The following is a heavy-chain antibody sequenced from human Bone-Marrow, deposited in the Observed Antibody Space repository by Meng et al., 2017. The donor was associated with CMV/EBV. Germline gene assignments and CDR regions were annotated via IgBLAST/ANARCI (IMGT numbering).Heavy chain of an antibody. J-gene: IGHJ4*02. CDR3: ARDPCPSGVCYLDS. CDR2: IRYDGSNK. V-gene: IGHV3-30*02. Sequence: GESLKISCAASGFTFSSYGMHWVRQAPGKGLEWVAFIRYDGSNKYYADSVKGRFTISRDNSKNTLYLQMNSLRAEDTAVYYCARDPCPSGVCYLDSWGQGTLVTVSS. CDR1: GFTFSSYG. D-gene: IGHD2-8*01.